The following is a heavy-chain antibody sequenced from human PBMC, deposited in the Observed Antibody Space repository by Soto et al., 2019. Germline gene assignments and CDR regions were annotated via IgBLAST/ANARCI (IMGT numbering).Heavy chain of an antibody. J-gene: IGHJ6*02. Sequence: ASVKVSCKASGYDFTAYDINWVRQASGQGLEWMGWMNPINGATGSARRFQGRVSMTRNTATATAYLELTSLRSDDSAVYYCGRGPSPRAPAGGTPYYYAMDVWGQGTTVTVSS. CDR1: GYDFTAYD. CDR2: MNPINGAT. CDR3: GRGPSPRAPAGGTPYYYAMDV. V-gene: IGHV1-8*02. D-gene: IGHD6-13*01.